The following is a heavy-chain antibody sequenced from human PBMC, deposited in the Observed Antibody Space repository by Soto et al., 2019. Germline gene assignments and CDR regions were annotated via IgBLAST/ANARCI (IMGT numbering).Heavy chain of an antibody. V-gene: IGHV4-34*01. CDR2: KSHSGGT. D-gene: IGHD1-1*01. CDR3: ARVERGTATTVVDAFES. Sequence: PSGTLSLTSAVYGVFVSSGSYYWIWIRQPPGEGLEWIGGKSHSGGTHFNPSLKSRVTISVDTSKNQFSLKMASVTAADTALYYCARVERGTATTVVDAFESWGPGTMVTVSS. J-gene: IGHJ3*02. CDR1: GVFVSSGSYY.